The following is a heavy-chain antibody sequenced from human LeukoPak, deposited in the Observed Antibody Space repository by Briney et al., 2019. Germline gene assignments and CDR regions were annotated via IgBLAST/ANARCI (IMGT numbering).Heavy chain of an antibody. CDR2: ISSGSSTI. Sequence: GGSLRLSCAASGFTFSSYSMNWVRQAPGKGLEWVSYISSGSSTIYYAGSVKGRFTISRDNSKNTLYLQMNSLRAEDTAIYYCAKDATGTSDYWGQGTLVTVSS. V-gene: IGHV3-48*01. D-gene: IGHD1-1*01. J-gene: IGHJ4*02. CDR1: GFTFSSYS. CDR3: AKDATGTSDY.